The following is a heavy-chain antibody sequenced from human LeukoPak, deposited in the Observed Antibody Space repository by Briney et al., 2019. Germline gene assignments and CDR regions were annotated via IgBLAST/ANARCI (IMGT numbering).Heavy chain of an antibody. D-gene: IGHD4-17*01. V-gene: IGHV1-69*05. J-gene: IGHJ5*02. CDR2: IIPIFGTA. Sequence: SVKVSCKASGGTFSSYAISWVRQAPGQGLEWMGRIIPIFGTANYAQKFQGRVTITTDESTSTAYVELSSLRSEDTAVYYCARDRTVTTNWFDPWGQGTLVTVSS. CDR3: ARDRTVTTNWFDP. CDR1: GGTFSSYA.